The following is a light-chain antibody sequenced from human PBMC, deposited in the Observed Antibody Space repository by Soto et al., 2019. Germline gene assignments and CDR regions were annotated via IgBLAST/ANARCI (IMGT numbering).Light chain of an antibody. CDR3: QHYGSSPRV. Sequence: EIVSTQSPGTLSLSPGESDTPPCLASQSISRNYLGWYQQNPGQAPRLLIYGASNRATGVPDRCSGSAAGTDFTFTISRLEPEDVAVYYCQHYGSSPRVFGGGTKVEIK. V-gene: IGKV3-20*01. CDR2: GAS. J-gene: IGKJ4*01. CDR1: QSISRNY.